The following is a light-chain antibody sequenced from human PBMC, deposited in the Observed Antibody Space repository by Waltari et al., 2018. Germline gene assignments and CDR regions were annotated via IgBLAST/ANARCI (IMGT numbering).Light chain of an antibody. Sequence: DIQMTQSPSSLSASVGDRVNFTCRASQSISNYLNWYQQIPGKAPKVLIFRASSLESGVPSRFSAGGSGTDFTLTISSLQPEDFATYYCQHTYSFPFTFGPGTKVEIK. CDR3: QHTYSFPFT. J-gene: IGKJ3*01. CDR1: QSISNY. V-gene: IGKV1-39*01. CDR2: RAS.